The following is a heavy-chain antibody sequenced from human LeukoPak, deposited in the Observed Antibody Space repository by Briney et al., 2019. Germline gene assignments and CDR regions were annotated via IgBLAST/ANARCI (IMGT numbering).Heavy chain of an antibody. CDR1: GFTFSDYY. CDR2: ISSSGSTI. D-gene: IGHD2-2*01. CDR3: ARGFSCSSSSCYGPFDY. J-gene: IGHJ4*02. V-gene: IGHV3-11*04. Sequence: GGSLRLSCAASGFTFSDYYMSWIRKAPGKGLEWVSYISSSGSTIYYADSVKGRFTISRDNAKNSLYLQMNSLRAEDTAVYYCARGFSCSSSSCYGPFDYWGQGTLVTVSS.